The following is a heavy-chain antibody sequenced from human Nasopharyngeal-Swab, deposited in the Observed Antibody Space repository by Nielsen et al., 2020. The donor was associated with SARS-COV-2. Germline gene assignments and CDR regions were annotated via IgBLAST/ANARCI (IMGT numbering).Heavy chain of an antibody. V-gene: IGHV3-72*01. CDR2: TRNKANSYTT. CDR1: GFTFSDHY. Sequence: GGSLRLSCAASGFTFSDHYMDWVRQAPGKGLEWVGRTRNKANSYTTEYAASVKGRFTISRDDSKNSLYLQMNSLRAEDTAIYYCATDRDNYGSGTFDYWGQGTLVTVAS. CDR3: ATDRDNYGSGTFDY. J-gene: IGHJ4*02. D-gene: IGHD3-10*01.